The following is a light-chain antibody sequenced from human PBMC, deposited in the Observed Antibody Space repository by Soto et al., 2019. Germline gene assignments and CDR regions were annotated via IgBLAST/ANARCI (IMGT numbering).Light chain of an antibody. Sequence: EIVLTQSPATLSLSPTEGGTLXGRASQSVSSYLAWYQQKPGQAPRLLIYGASTRATGIPARFSGSGSGTEFTLTISSLQSEDFAVYSCQQYNNWPPTFGQGTKVDIK. CDR2: GAS. CDR1: QSVSSY. CDR3: QQYNNWPPT. V-gene: IGKV3-15*01. J-gene: IGKJ1*01.